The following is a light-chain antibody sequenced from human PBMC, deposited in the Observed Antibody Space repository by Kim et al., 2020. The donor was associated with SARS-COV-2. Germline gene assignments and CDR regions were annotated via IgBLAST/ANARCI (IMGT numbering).Light chain of an antibody. J-gene: IGLJ2*01. Sequence: SVSPGKTASITCSADKLGDKYACWYQQKPGQSPVLVIYQDSKRPSGIPERFSGSNSGNTATLTISGTQAMDEADYYCQAWDSSTVVFGGGTQLTVL. CDR1: KLGDKY. CDR3: QAWDSSTVV. V-gene: IGLV3-1*01. CDR2: QDS.